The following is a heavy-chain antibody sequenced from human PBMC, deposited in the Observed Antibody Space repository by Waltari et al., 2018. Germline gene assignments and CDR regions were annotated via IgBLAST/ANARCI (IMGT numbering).Heavy chain of an antibody. J-gene: IGHJ4*02. V-gene: IGHV3-33*06. CDR2: IWYDGSNK. CDR1: GFTFSRSS. CDR3: AEDRVAAAGTPDY. D-gene: IGHD6-13*01. Sequence: VQLVESGGGLVQPGGSLRLSCAASGFTFSRSSMNWVRQAPGKGLEWVAVIWYDGSNKYYADSVKGRFTISRDNSKNTLYLQMNSLRAEDTAVYYCAEDRVAAAGTPDYWGQGTLVTVSS.